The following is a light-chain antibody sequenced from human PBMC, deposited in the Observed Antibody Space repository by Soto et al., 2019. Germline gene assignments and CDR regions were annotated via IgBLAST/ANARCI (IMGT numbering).Light chain of an antibody. CDR1: QSVSSN. J-gene: IGKJ4*01. Sequence: EIVMTQSPATLSVSPGERATLSCRASQSVSSNLAWYQQKPGQAPRLLIYDAYNRATGIQARFTGSGSGTDFTLTIRRLEPEDFAVYYCKQYGSSPLTFGGGTKVDIK. V-gene: IGKV3-20*01. CDR2: DAY. CDR3: KQYGSSPLT.